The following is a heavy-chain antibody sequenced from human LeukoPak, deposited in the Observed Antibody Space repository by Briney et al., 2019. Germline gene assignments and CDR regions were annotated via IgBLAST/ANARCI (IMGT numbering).Heavy chain of an antibody. D-gene: IGHD3-22*01. CDR3: ARHNCYDSSGYCNAFDI. V-gene: IGHV4-59*08. CDR2: IYYSGST. J-gene: IGHJ3*02. Sequence: SETLSLTCTVSGGSISSYYWSWIRQPPGKGLEWIGYIYYSGSTNYNPSLKSRVTISVDTSKNQFSLKLSSVTAADTAVYYCARHNCYDSSGYCNAFDIWGQGTMVTVSS. CDR1: GGSISSYY.